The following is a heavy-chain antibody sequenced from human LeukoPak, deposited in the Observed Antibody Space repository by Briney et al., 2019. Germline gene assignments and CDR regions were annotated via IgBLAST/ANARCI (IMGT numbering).Heavy chain of an antibody. CDR1: GFTVSSNY. V-gene: IGHV3-53*01. CDR2: IYSGGST. J-gene: IGHJ4*02. D-gene: IGHD2-2*01. CDR3: AKDAPYCSSTDCYFDY. Sequence: GGSLRLSCAASGFTVSSNYMSWVRQAPGKGLEWVSVIYSGGSTYYADSVKGRFTISRHNSKNTLYLQMNSLRAEDTAIYYCAKDAPYCSSTDCYFDYWGQGTLVTVSS.